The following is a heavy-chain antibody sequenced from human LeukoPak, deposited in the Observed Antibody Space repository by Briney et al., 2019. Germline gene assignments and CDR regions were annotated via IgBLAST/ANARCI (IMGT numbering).Heavy chain of an antibody. V-gene: IGHV3-30*04. CDR1: GFTFSSYA. CDR2: ISYDGSNK. D-gene: IGHD3-16*01. J-gene: IGHJ3*02. CDR3: ARDRLGGGAFDI. Sequence: HPGGSLRLSCAASGFTFSSYAMHWVRQAPGKGLEWVAVISYDGSNKYYADSVKGRFTISRDNSKNTLYLQMNSLRAEDTAVYYCARDRLGGGAFDIWGQGTMVTVSS.